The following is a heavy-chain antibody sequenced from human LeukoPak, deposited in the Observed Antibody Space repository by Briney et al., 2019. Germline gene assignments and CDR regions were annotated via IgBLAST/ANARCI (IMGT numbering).Heavy chain of an antibody. CDR3: ARAATYNWNDVNY. Sequence: PGGSLRLSCAASGFSFSTYSMNWIRQTPGKGLEWVSYISSSGSIIYYADSVKGRFTISRDNAKNSVYLQMNSLRAEDTAVYYCARAATYNWNDVNYWGQGTLVTVSS. CDR2: ISSSGSII. V-gene: IGHV3-48*04. J-gene: IGHJ4*02. D-gene: IGHD1-20*01. CDR1: GFSFSTYS.